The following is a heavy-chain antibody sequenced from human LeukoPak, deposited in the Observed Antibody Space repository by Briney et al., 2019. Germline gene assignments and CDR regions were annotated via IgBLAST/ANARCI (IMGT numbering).Heavy chain of an antibody. CDR3: ARGGDVDIVATRPFDY. Sequence: GGSLRLSCAASGFTFSSYAMSWVRQAPGKGLEWVSAISGSGGSTYYADSVKGRFTISRDNAKNSLFLQMNSLRAEDTAVYYCARGGDVDIVATRPFDYWGQGTLVTVSS. J-gene: IGHJ4*02. CDR1: GFTFSSYA. CDR2: ISGSGGST. D-gene: IGHD5-12*01. V-gene: IGHV3-23*01.